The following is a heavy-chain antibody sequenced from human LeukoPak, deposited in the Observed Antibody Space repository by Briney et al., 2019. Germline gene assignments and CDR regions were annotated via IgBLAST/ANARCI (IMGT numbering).Heavy chain of an antibody. CDR3: ARDEAVAGYPGAFDI. D-gene: IGHD6-19*01. J-gene: IGHJ3*02. CDR2: IYYSGST. Sequence: SETLSLTCTVSGGSISSSSYYWGWIRQPPGKGLEWIGSIYYSGSTYYNPSLKSRVTISVDTSKNQFSLKLSSVTAAGTAVYYCARDEAVAGYPGAFDIWGQGTMVTVSS. CDR1: GGSISSSSYY. V-gene: IGHV4-39*02.